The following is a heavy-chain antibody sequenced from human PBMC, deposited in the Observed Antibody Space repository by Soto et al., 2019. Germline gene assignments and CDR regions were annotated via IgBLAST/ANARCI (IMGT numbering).Heavy chain of an antibody. Sequence: QVQLVQSGAEVKKPGSSVTVSCKASGGTFSSYTISWVRQAPGQGLEWMGGIIPIFGTATYAQKLQGRVTSTADEATSTAYMELSSLRSEDTAVYYCARGNHRWLQLWYFDLWGRGTLVTVSS. CDR2: IIPIFGTA. CDR3: ARGNHRWLQLWYFDL. CDR1: GGTFSSYT. D-gene: IGHD5-12*01. V-gene: IGHV1-69*12. J-gene: IGHJ2*01.